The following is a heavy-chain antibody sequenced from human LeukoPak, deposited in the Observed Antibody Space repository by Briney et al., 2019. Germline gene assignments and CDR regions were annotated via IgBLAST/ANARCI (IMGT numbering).Heavy chain of an antibody. CDR2: INHSGST. V-gene: IGHV4-34*01. CDR3: ARGSYDFWSGYYRYYYYGMDV. CDR1: GGSFSGYY. Sequence: PSETLSLTCAVYGGSFSGYYWSWIRQPPGKGLEWIGEINHSGSTNYSPSLKSRVTISVDTSKNQFSLKLSSVTAADTAVYYCARGSYDFWSGYYRYYYYGMDVWGQGTTVTVSS. D-gene: IGHD3-3*01. J-gene: IGHJ6*02.